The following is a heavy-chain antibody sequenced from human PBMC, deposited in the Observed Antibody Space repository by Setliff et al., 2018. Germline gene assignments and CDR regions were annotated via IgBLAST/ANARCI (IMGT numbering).Heavy chain of an antibody. J-gene: IGHJ4*02. D-gene: IGHD1-1*01. CDR2: IYFSGST. V-gene: IGHV4-30-4*08. CDR1: GGSIDSGDYY. Sequence: SETLSLTCTVSGGSIDSGDYYWNWIRQPPGKGLEWIGYIYFSGSTYYNPSLKSRVTMSVDTSKRQFSLKLGSATAADTAVYYCARDMGQPYYFESWGLGTLVTVSS. CDR3: ARDMGQPYYFES.